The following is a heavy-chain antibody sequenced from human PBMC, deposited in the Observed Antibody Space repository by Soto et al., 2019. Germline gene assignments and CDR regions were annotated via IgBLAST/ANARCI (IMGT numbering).Heavy chain of an antibody. CDR2: IVVGSGNT. CDR3: AADLDELSTLFDI. J-gene: IGHJ3*02. CDR1: GFTFTSSA. D-gene: IGHD3-16*02. Sequence: SVKVSCKASGFTFTSSAMQWVRQARGQRLEWIGWIVVGSGNTNYAQKFQERVTITRDMSTSTAYMELSSLRSEDTAVYYCAADLDELSTLFDIRAQRTMVTGSS. V-gene: IGHV1-58*02.